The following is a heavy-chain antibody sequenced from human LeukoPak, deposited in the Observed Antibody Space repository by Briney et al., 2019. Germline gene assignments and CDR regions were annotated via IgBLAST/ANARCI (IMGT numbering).Heavy chain of an antibody. CDR3: VKGRDFYFDF. J-gene: IGHJ4*02. CDR1: GLTFGDYG. CDR2: IKYDGSKK. V-gene: IGHV3-30*02. Sequence: GGSLRLSCAASGLTFGDYGLHWVRQAPGKGLEWVTFIKYDGSKKYYVDSVKGRFTFSRDNSKNMLYLQMNSLRADDTAIYYCVKGRDFYFDFWGQGTLVTVSS. D-gene: IGHD3/OR15-3a*01.